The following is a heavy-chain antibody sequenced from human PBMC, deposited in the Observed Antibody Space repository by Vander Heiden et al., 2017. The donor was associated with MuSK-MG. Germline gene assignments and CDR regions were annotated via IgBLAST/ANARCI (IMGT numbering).Heavy chain of an antibody. V-gene: IGHV3-33*01. J-gene: IGHJ6*02. CDR3: ARDKGYYYDSSGYYYGYYYYYYGMDV. CDR1: GFTFSSYG. D-gene: IGHD3-22*01. Sequence: QVQLLESGGGVVQPGRSLRLSCAASGFTFSSYGMHWVRPAPGKGLEWVAVIWYDGSNKYYADSVKGRFTISRDNSKNTLYLQMNSLRAEDTAVYYCARDKGYYYDSSGYYYGYYYYYYGMDVWGQGTTVTVSS. CDR2: IWYDGSNK.